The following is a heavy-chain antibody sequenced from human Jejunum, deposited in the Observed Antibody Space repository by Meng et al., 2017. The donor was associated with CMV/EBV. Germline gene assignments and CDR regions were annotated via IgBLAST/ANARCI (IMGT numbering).Heavy chain of an antibody. D-gene: IGHD6-25*01. CDR2: ICYSGST. Sequence: LICTVSGGSISSSYWRWIRQPPGKGLEWIGYICYSGSTNYNPSLKSRVTISVDTSKNQFSLKLWSVTAADTAVYYCASGGYNRPLDYWGQGTLVTVSS. V-gene: IGHV4-59*01. CDR1: GGSISSSY. J-gene: IGHJ4*02. CDR3: ASGGYNRPLDY.